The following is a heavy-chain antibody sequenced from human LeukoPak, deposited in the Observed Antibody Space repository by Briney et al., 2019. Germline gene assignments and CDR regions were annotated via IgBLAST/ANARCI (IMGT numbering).Heavy chain of an antibody. CDR3: ARGTLKAAATDFDY. CDR2: ISGTSAYI. Sequence: GGSLRLSCAASGFTFSSYSMNWVRQAPGKGLEWVAFISGTSAYISYADSVKGRFTISRDNAKNSLYLQMNSLRAEDTALYYCARGTLKAAATDFDYWGQGTLVTVSS. D-gene: IGHD6-13*01. V-gene: IGHV3-21*04. J-gene: IGHJ4*02. CDR1: GFTFSSYS.